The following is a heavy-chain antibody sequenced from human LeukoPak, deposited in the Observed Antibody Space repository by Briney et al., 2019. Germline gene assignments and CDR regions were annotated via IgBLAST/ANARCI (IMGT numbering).Heavy chain of an antibody. CDR1: GFTFSSYS. V-gene: IGHV3-21*04. Sequence: GGSLRLSCAASGFTFSSYSMNWVRQAPGKGLEWVSSISSSSSYIYYADSVKGRFTISRDNAKNSLYLQMNSLRVEDTAIYYCVXDRPTWPXDYWGLGTQVTVSS. D-gene: IGHD5-12*01. CDR3: VXDRPTWPXDY. CDR2: ISSSSSYI. J-gene: IGHJ4*02.